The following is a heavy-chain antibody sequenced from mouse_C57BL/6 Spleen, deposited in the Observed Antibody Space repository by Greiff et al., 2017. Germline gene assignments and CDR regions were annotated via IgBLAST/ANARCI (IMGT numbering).Heavy chain of an antibody. J-gene: IGHJ2*01. CDR2: SRNKANDYPT. Sequence: EVKLVESGGGLVQSGRSLRLSCATSGFTFSDFYMEWVRQAPGKGLEWIAASRNKANDYPTEYSASVKGRFIVSRDTSPSSLYLQMNALRAEDTAIYYCAREGNWDSGYFDYWGQGTTLTVSS. CDR3: AREGNWDSGYFDY. D-gene: IGHD4-1*01. CDR1: GFTFSDFY. V-gene: IGHV7-1*01.